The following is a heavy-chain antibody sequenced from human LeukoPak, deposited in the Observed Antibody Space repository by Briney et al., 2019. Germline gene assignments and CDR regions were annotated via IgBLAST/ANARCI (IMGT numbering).Heavy chain of an antibody. V-gene: IGHV1-69*13. J-gene: IGHJ4*02. CDR3: ARDRTAYDYIWGSDRHFDY. D-gene: IGHD3-16*02. CDR1: GGTFSSYA. Sequence: ASVKVSCKASGGTFSSYAISWVRQAPGQGLEWMGGIIPIFGTANYAQKFQGRVTITADESTSTAYMELSSLRSEDTAVYYCARDRTAYDYIWGSDRHFDYWGQGTLVTVSS. CDR2: IIPIFGTA.